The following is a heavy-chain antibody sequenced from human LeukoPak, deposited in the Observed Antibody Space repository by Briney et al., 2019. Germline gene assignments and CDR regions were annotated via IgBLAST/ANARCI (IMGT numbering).Heavy chain of an antibody. CDR2: LNHSGST. Sequence: SETLSPTCAVYGGSFSGYYWSWIRQPPGKGLEWIGELNHSGSTNYNPSLKSRVTISVDSSKNQFSLKLSSVTAADTAVYYCARGRTTYYDILTGYYPFDYWGQGTLVTVSS. J-gene: IGHJ4*02. CDR3: ARGRTTYYDILTGYYPFDY. V-gene: IGHV4-34*01. CDR1: GGSFSGYY. D-gene: IGHD3-9*01.